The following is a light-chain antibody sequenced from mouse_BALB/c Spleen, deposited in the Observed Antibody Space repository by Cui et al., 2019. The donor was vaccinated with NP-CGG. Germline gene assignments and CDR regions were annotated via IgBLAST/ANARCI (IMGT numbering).Light chain of an antibody. V-gene: IGLV1*01. Sequence: QAVLNQESALTTSPGETVTLTCRSSTGAVITSNYANWVQEKPDHLFTGLIGGTNNRPPGVPARFSGSLIGDKAALTITGAQTEDEAIYFCALWYSNHWVFGGGTKLTVL. J-gene: IGLJ1*01. CDR1: TGAVITSNY. CDR2: GTN. CDR3: ALWYSNHWV.